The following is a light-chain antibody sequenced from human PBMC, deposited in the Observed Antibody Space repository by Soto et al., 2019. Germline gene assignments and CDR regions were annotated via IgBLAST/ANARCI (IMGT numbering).Light chain of an antibody. Sequence: EIVLTQSPATLSLSPGERATLSCRASQSVFSYLAWYQQKPGQAPRLLIYDASDRATGIPARFTGSGSGTDFTLTISRLEPEDSAVYYCQHYDSSPPYTFGQGTKLEIK. CDR2: DAS. CDR3: QHYDSSPPYT. V-gene: IGKV3-20*01. CDR1: QSVFSY. J-gene: IGKJ2*01.